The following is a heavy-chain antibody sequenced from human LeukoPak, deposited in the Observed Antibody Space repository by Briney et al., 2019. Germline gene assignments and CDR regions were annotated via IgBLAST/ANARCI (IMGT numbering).Heavy chain of an antibody. CDR3: ARDGLGRYYYDSSGYYFDY. CDR1: GFTFSDYY. J-gene: IGHJ4*02. Sequence: GGSLRLSCAASGFTFSDYYMSWIRQAPGKGREWVSYISSSGSTIYYADSVKGRFTISRDNAKNSLYLQMNSLRAEDTAVYYCARDGLGRYYYDSSGYYFDYWGQGTLVTVSS. D-gene: IGHD3-22*01. V-gene: IGHV3-11*01. CDR2: ISSSGSTI.